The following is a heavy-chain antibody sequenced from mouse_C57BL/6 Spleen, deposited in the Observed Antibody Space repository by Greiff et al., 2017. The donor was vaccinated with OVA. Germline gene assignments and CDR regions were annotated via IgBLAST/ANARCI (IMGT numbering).Heavy chain of an antibody. V-gene: IGHV3-6*01. CDR1: GYSITSGYY. Sequence: DVQLQESGPGLVKPSQSLSLTCSVTGYSITSGYYWNWIRQFPGNKLEWMGYISYDGSNNYNPSLNNRISITRDTSKNPFFLKLNSVTTEDTATDYCARGGDISGYVCAMDYWGQGTSVTVSS. D-gene: IGHD3-2*02. CDR3: ARGGDISGYVCAMDY. J-gene: IGHJ4*01. CDR2: ISYDGSN.